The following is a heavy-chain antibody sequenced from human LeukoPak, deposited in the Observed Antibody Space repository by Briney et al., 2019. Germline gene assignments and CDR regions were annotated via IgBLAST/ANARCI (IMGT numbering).Heavy chain of an antibody. D-gene: IGHD2-15*01. Sequence: GGSLRLSCAASGFTFSTYAIHWVRQAPGKGLEWVAVISFDGVNTFYADSVKGRFTISRDNSNNTVYLQMNNLRPEDTAVYYCARDRTTKGGGYYYHMDVWGKGTTVTVSS. J-gene: IGHJ6*03. CDR1: GFTFSTYA. CDR2: ISFDGVNT. V-gene: IGHV3-30*04. CDR3: ARDRTTKGGGYYYHMDV.